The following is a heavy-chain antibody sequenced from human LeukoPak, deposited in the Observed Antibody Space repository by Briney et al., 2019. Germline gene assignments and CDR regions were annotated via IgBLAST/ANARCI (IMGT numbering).Heavy chain of an antibody. CDR2: ISGSGGST. D-gene: IGHD3-22*01. CDR3: AKERYYYDSSY. V-gene: IGHV3-23*01. J-gene: IGHJ4*02. Sequence: GGSLRLSCAASGFTVSSNYMSWVRQAPGKGLEWVSAISGSGGSTYYADSVKGRFTISRDNSKNTLYLQMNSLRAEDTAVYYCAKERYYYDSSYWGQGTLVTVSS. CDR1: GFTVSSNY.